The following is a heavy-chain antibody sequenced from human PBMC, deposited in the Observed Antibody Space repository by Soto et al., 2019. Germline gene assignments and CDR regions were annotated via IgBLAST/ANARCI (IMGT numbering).Heavy chain of an antibody. CDR2: INTDGTNS. J-gene: IGHJ4*02. CDR1: GLTFNRYW. CDR3: ARAIAVGSTSLDY. D-gene: IGHD6-19*01. Sequence: PGGSLRLSCAASGLTFNRYWMHWVRHAPGKGLVWVSHINTDGTNSNYADSVKGRFTISRDNAKSTLFLQMDSLRDEDTAVYFCARAIAVGSTSLDYWGLGTRVTVSS. V-gene: IGHV3-74*01.